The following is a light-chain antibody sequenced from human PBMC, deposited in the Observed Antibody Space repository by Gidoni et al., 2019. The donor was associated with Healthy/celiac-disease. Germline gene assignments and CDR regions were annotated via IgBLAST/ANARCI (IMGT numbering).Light chain of an antibody. Sequence: DIKMTQPPPSLSASVGDRVTITCRASQSISSYLNWYQQKPGKAPKLLIYAASSLQSGVPSRFSGSGSGTDFTLTISSLQPEDFAAYYCQQGYSTPRTFGQGTKVEIK. J-gene: IGKJ1*01. CDR2: AAS. CDR3: QQGYSTPRT. V-gene: IGKV1-39*01. CDR1: QSISSY.